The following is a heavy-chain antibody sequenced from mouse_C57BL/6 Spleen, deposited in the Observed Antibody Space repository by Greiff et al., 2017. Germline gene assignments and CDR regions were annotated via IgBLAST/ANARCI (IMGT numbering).Heavy chain of an antibody. V-gene: IGHV5-4*03. J-gene: IGHJ2*01. CDR2: ISDGGSYT. Sequence: EVKLMESGGGLVKPGGSLKLSCAASGFTFSSYAMSWVRQTPEKRLEWVATISDGGSYTYYPDNVKGRFTISRDNAKNNLYLQMSHLKSEDTAMYYCARADEDYFDYWGQGTTLTVSS. CDR3: ARADEDYFDY. CDR1: GFTFSSYA.